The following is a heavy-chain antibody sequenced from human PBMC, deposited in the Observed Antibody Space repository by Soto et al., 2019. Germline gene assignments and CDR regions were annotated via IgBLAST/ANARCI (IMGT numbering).Heavy chain of an antibody. V-gene: IGHV4-30-4*08. CDR1: GGSISSGDHY. CDR3: ARGPSVTRVYWNFDL. J-gene: IGHJ2*01. Sequence: QVQLQESGPGLVKPSQTLSLTCTVTGGSISSGDHYWSWVRQRPGKGLEWIGYIYYSGSTYYNPSLKSRVTISIDTPKNQFSQKMNSVTASDTAVYYCARGPSVTRVYWNFDLWGRGTLVTDSS. D-gene: IGHD4-17*01. CDR2: IYYSGST.